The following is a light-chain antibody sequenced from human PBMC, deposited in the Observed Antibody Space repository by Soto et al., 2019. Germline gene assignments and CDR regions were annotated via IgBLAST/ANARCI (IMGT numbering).Light chain of an antibody. V-gene: IGKV3-15*01. CDR1: HSVSSR. J-gene: IGKJ1*01. CDR2: GAS. Sequence: EIVITQSPATLSASTGERATLSCRASHSVSSRLAWYQQKPGQSPRLLIYGASTRATGIPARCSGSGSGTEFTLTISILQSEYFGVYYCHQYNILWTFGQGTKVDIK. CDR3: HQYNILWT.